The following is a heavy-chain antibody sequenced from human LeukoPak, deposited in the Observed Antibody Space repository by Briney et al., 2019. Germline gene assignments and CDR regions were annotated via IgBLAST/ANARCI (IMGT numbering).Heavy chain of an antibody. CDR1: GFTFSSYA. CDR3: AKRPADCSSTSCPLINNWYYGMDV. Sequence: QTGGSLRLSCAASGFTFSSYAMNWVRQAPGKGLEWVSVISGSGSSTYYADSVKGRFTISRDNSKNTLYLQMNSLRADDTAVYYCAKRPADCSSTSCPLINNWYYGMDVWGQGTTVTVSS. V-gene: IGHV3-23*01. CDR2: ISGSGSST. J-gene: IGHJ6*02. D-gene: IGHD2-2*01.